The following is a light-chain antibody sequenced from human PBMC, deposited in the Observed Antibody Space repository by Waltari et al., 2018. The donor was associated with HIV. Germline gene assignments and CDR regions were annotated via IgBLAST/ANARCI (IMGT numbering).Light chain of an antibody. J-gene: IGLJ3*02. CDR3: AAWDDSLSGWV. CDR1: RSNTGSDY. V-gene: IGLV1-47*01. Sequence: QSVLTQPPSASGTPGQRITISCLGNRSNTGSDYAYWYQQLPGAAPKLLIYRSDQRPSGVPDRFSGSKSGTSASLAISGLRSEDEADYYCAAWDDSLSGWVFGGGTKLTVL. CDR2: RSD.